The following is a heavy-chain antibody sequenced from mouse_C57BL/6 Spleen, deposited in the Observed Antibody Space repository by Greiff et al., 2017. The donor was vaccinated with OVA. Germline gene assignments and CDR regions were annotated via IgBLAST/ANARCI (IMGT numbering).Heavy chain of an antibody. CDR1: GFNIKDDY. D-gene: IGHD1-1*01. V-gene: IGHV14-4*01. CDR3: TLGSYGY. Sequence: EVQLQQSGAELVRPGASVKLSCTASGFNIKDDYMHWVKQRPEQGLEWIGWIDPENGDTEYASKFQGKATITADTSSNTAYLQLSSLTSEDTAVYYCTLGSYGYWGQGTTFTVSS. J-gene: IGHJ2*01. CDR2: IDPENGDT.